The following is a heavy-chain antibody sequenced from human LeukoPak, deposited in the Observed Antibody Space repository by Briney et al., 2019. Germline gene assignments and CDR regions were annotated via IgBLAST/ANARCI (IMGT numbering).Heavy chain of an antibody. CDR2: IYSGGST. J-gene: IGHJ3*02. V-gene: IGHV3-53*01. CDR1: GFPVNCNY. Sequence: GGSLRFSCAASGFPVNCNYLIWLGQAPGRGLEWVSVIYSGGSTYYADSVKGRFTISRDNFKNTLFLQMNSLRAEDTAVYYCAIMSRESRGYYYRAFDIGGQGTRVTVSS. D-gene: IGHD3-22*01. CDR3: AIMSRESRGYYYRAFDI.